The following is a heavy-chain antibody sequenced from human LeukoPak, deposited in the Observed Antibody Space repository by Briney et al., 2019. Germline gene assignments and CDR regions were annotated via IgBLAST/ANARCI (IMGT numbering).Heavy chain of an antibody. CDR2: ISSSSSTI. V-gene: IGHV3-48*01. J-gene: IGHJ4*02. Sequence: GGSLRLSCAASGFTFSSYSMNWVRQAPGKGLEWVSYISSSSSTIYYADSVKGRFTISRDNAKNSLYLQMNSLRAEDTAVYYCARNGGYFDWLFPEDFDYWGQGTLVTVSS. CDR3: ARNGGYFDWLFPEDFDY. D-gene: IGHD3-9*01. CDR1: GFTFSSYS.